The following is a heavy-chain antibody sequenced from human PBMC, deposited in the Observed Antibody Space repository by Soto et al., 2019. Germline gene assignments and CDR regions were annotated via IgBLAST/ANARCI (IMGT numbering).Heavy chain of an antibody. Sequence: GASVKVSCKVSGYTLTELSMHWVRQAPGKGLEGMGGFDPEDGETIYAQKFQGRVTMTEDTSTDTAYMELSSLRSEDTAVYYCATDYGSGPDPVYYYYGMDVWGQGTTVTVSS. CDR2: FDPEDGET. CDR3: ATDYGSGPDPVYYYYGMDV. D-gene: IGHD3-10*01. V-gene: IGHV1-24*01. J-gene: IGHJ6*02. CDR1: GYTLTELS.